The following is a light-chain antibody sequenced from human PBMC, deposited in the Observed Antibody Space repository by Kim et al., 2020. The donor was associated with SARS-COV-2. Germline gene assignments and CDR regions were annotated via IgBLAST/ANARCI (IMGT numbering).Light chain of an antibody. CDR1: QSVSSH. J-gene: IGKJ4*01. V-gene: IGKV3-15*01. Sequence: VSPGERVTRSCRASQSVSSHLAWYQQKPGQTPRLLIYDASTRASGIPARFSGSGSGTQFTLSISSLQSEDFAIYYCQQYNNWPLTFGGGTKVDIK. CDR2: DAS. CDR3: QQYNNWPLT.